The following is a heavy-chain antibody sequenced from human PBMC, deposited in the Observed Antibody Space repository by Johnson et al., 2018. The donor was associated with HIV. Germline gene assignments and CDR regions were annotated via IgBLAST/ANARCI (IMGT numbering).Heavy chain of an antibody. Sequence: VQLVESGGGVVRPGGSLRLSCAASGFTFSTYGMRWVRQPPGKGLEWVTFILFDGSHKYYVDSVKGRFTISRDNSKNTVYLQMNNLRAEDTAVYYCAKGLAAFFAFDIWGQGTMVTVSS. J-gene: IGHJ3*02. V-gene: IGHV3-30*02. CDR2: ILFDGSHK. CDR3: AKGLAAFFAFDI. CDR1: GFTFSTYG. D-gene: IGHD3-3*01.